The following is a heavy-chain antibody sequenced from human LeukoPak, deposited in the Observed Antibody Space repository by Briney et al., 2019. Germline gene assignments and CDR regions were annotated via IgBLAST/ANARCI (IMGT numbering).Heavy chain of an antibody. J-gene: IGHJ4*02. Sequence: GGSLRLSCAASGFTFSSYGMHWVRQAPGKGLEWVAVISYDGSNKYYADSVKGRFTISRDNSKNTLYLQMNSLRAEDTAVYYCARERTTGGAYYFDYWGQGTLVTVSS. D-gene: IGHD7-27*01. CDR3: ARERTTGGAYYFDY. CDR1: GFTFSSYG. CDR2: ISYDGSNK. V-gene: IGHV3-30*03.